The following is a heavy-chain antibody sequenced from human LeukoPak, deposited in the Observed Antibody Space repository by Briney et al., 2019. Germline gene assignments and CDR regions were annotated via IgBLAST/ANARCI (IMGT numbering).Heavy chain of an antibody. J-gene: IGHJ3*02. CDR1: GFTFSSYG. CDR2: IRYDGSNK. Sequence: GGSLRLSCAASGFTFSSYGMHWVRQAPGKGLEWVAFIRYDGSNKYYADSVKGRFTISRDNSKNTLYLQMNNLRAEDTAVYYCAKSRSGYYQLAFDIWGQGTMVTVSS. CDR3: AKSRSGYYQLAFDI. D-gene: IGHD3-22*01. V-gene: IGHV3-30*02.